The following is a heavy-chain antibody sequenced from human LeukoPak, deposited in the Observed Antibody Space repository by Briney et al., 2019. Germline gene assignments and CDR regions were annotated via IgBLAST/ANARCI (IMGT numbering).Heavy chain of an antibody. CDR3: ASRTLDCSSTSCYTYFDY. D-gene: IGHD2-2*02. J-gene: IGHJ4*02. V-gene: IGHV4-59*08. Sequence: SETLSLTCTVSGVSISSYYWSWIRQPPGKGLEWIGYIYYSGSTNYNPSLKSRVTISVDTSKNQFSLKLSSVTAADTAVYYCASRTLDCSSTSCYTYFDYWGQGTLVTVSS. CDR2: IYYSGST. CDR1: GVSISSYY.